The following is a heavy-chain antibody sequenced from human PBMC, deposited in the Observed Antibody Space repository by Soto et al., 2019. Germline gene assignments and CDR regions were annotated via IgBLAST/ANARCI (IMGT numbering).Heavy chain of an antibody. CDR1: GGTFSSYA. CDR3: ARSQGSSTSLEIYYYYYYGMDV. V-gene: IGHV1-69*01. D-gene: IGHD2-2*01. J-gene: IGHJ6*02. Sequence: QVQLVQSGAEVKKPGSSVKVSCKASGGTFSSYAISWVRQAPGQGLEWMGGITPISDTTNYAQKFQGRVTITADESTSTAYMELSSLRSEDTDVYYCARSQGSSTSLEIYYYYYYGMDVWGQGTTVTVSS. CDR2: ITPISDTT.